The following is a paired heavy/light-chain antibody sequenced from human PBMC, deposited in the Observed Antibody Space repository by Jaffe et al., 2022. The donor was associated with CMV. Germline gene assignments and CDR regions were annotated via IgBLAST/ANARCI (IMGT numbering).Heavy chain of an antibody. Sequence: QVQLQESGPGLVKPSETLSLTCTVSGDSISGYYWNWIRQTPGKGMEWIGYIYRSGTTNYNPSLKSRATISVDTSKNQFSLNLRSVTAADTAVYYCARLWSSGWIDYWGQGTLVTVSS. V-gene: IGHV4-59*08. D-gene: IGHD6-19*01. CDR1: GDSISGYY. CDR3: ARLWSSGWIDY. CDR2: IYRSGTT. J-gene: IGHJ4*02.
Light chain of an antibody. V-gene: IGLV1-44*01. CDR3: AAWDESLKGVV. CDR1: SSNIENNP. J-gene: IGLJ2*01. Sequence: QSVVTHPPSVSGTPGQRVTISCSGSSSNIENNPVSWYRHLPGTAPKLLIYGNNQRPSGVPDRISGSKTGASATLAISGLQSEDEADYFCAAWDESLKGVVFGGGTKLTVL. CDR2: GNN.